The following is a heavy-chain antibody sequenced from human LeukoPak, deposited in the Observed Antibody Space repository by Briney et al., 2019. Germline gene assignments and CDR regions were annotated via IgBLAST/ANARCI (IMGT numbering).Heavy chain of an antibody. CDR3: ARELRPVVPAAMRGFDY. D-gene: IGHD2-2*01. CDR1: GYTFTSYG. Sequence: VASAKVSCMASGYTFTSYGISWGRQAPGQGLEWMGWISAYNGNTNYAQTLQGRVTMTTDTSTSTAYMELRSLRSDDTAVYYCARELRPVVPAAMRGFDYWGQGTLVTVSS. V-gene: IGHV1-18*01. J-gene: IGHJ4*02. CDR2: ISAYNGNT.